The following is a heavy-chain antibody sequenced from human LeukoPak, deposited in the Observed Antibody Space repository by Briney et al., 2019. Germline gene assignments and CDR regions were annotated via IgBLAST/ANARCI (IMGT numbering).Heavy chain of an antibody. V-gene: IGHV1-69*04. J-gene: IGHJ4*02. CDR3: ARAGGVTDYFDY. Sequence: GASVKVSCKASGGTFRSYAISWVRQAPGQGLEWMGRIIPILGIANYAQKFQGRVTITADKSTSTAYMELSSLRSEDTAVYYCARAGGVTDYFDYWGQGTLVTVS. CDR2: IIPILGIA. CDR1: GGTFRSYA. D-gene: IGHD2-21*02.